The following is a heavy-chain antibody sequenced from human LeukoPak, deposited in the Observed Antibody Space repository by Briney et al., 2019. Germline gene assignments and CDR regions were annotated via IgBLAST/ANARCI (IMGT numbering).Heavy chain of an antibody. Sequence: ASVKVSCKASGYTLTGYYMHWVRQAPGQGLEWMGWINPNSGGTDYAQKFQGRVTMTRDTSSSTAYMELSRLRSDDTAVYYCARRTARMVNDYWGQGTLVTVSS. J-gene: IGHJ4*02. D-gene: IGHD5-12*01. CDR2: INPNSGGT. V-gene: IGHV1-2*02. CDR1: GYTLTGYY. CDR3: ARRTARMVNDY.